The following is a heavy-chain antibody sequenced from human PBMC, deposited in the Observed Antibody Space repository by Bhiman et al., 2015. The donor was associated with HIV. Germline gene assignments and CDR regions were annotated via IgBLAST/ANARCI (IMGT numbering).Heavy chain of an antibody. D-gene: IGHD1-26*01. CDR3: ARRDSGSLSFDM. CDR2: INWNGGST. V-gene: IGHV3-20*04. Sequence: EVQLVESGGGVLRPGGSLRLSCEGFGFIFDDYGLSWVRQAPGKGLEWVSGINWNGGSTGYADSVKGRCTISRDNGKNSLYLQMNSLRAEDTALYYCARRDSGSLSFDMWGQGTMVT. CDR1: GFIFDDYG. J-gene: IGHJ3*02.